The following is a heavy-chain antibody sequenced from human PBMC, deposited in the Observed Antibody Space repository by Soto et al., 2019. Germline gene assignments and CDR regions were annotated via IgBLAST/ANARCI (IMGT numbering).Heavy chain of an antibody. J-gene: IGHJ4*02. Sequence: SETLSLTCAVSGFSISSAYYWGWIRQPPGKGLDWIGTVYHGVTAFYNPSLRSRVTISVDTSKNQFSLKLTSVTAADTAVYYCARWVDSGGYQPTYWGQVTLVTVSS. V-gene: IGHV4-38-2*01. CDR1: GFSISSAYY. CDR3: ARWVDSGGYQPTY. D-gene: IGHD3-22*01. CDR2: VYHGVTA.